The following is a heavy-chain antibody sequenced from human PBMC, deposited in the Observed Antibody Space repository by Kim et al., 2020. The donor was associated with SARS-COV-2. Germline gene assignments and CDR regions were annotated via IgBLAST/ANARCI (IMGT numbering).Heavy chain of an antibody. CDR3: ARGVTIFGVVTPVDY. Sequence: SETLSLTCAVYGGSFSGYYWSWIRQPPGKGLEWIGEINHSGSTNYNPSLKSRVTISVDTSKNQFSLKLSSVTAADTAVYYCARGVTIFGVVTPVDYCGQG. D-gene: IGHD3-3*01. J-gene: IGHJ4*02. CDR1: GGSFSGYY. V-gene: IGHV4-34*01. CDR2: INHSGST.